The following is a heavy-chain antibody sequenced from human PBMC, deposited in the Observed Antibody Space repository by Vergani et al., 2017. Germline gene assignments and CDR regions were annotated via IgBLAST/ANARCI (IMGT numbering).Heavy chain of an antibody. CDR2: IDWNGGST. V-gene: IGHV3-20*04. Sequence: EVQLVESGGGVVRPGGSLRLSCAASGFTFDDYAMSWVRQAPGKGLEWVSGIDWNGGSTGYAGSVKGRFTISRDNSKNTLYLQMNSLRAEDTAVYYCAKYGNSTTRRGGIDYWGQGTRVTVSS. D-gene: IGHD2/OR15-2a*01. CDR3: AKYGNSTTRRGGIDY. CDR1: GFTFDDYA. J-gene: IGHJ4*02.